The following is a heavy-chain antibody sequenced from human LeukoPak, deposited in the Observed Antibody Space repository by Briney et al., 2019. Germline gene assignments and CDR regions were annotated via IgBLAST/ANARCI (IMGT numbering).Heavy chain of an antibody. CDR2: ISSSGSTI. CDR3: ARVRNWNYRDAFDI. CDR1: GFTFSDYY. Sequence: TGGSLRLSCAASGFTFSDYYMSWIRQAPGKGLEWVSYISSSGSTIYYADSVKGRFTISRDNAKNSLYLQKNSLRAEDTAVYYCARVRNWNYRDAFDIWGQGTMVTVSS. J-gene: IGHJ3*02. D-gene: IGHD1-7*01. V-gene: IGHV3-11*01.